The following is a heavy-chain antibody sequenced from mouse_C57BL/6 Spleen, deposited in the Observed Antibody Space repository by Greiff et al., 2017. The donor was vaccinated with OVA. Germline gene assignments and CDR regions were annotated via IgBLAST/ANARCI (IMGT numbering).Heavy chain of an antibody. CDR1: GFSLSTFGMG. V-gene: IGHV8-8*01. D-gene: IGHD1-1*01. J-gene: IGHJ1*03. Sequence: QVTLKESGPGILQPSQTLSLTCSFSGFSLSTFGMGVGWISQPSGKGLEWLAHLWWDDDKYYNPAMKSRPTISKDTSRNQVFLKIASVDTADSATYYCARIGSSYGYFDVWGTGTTLTVSS. CDR3: ARIGSSYGYFDV. CDR2: LWWDDDK.